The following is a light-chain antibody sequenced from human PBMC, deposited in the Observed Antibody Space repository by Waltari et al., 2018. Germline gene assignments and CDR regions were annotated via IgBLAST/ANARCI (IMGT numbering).Light chain of an antibody. J-gene: IGKJ1*01. CDR1: QSINNW. V-gene: IGKV1-12*01. CDR2: AAS. CDR3: QQVNSFPRT. Sequence: DIQMTQSPSSVSASVGDRVTITCRPSQSINNWLAWYQQKPGKAPQLLISAASNLQNGVPSRFSGSRSATDYSLTINSLQPEDSATYFCQQVNSFPRTFGRGPKVEIK.